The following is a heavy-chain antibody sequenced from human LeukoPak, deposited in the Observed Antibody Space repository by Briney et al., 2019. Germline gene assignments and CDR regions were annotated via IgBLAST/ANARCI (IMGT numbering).Heavy chain of an antibody. J-gene: IGHJ4*02. V-gene: IGHV1-8*01. CDR3: ARVVAKTAKNIVVVPAAIPFDY. CDR2: MNPNSGNT. D-gene: IGHD2-2*01. Sequence: ASVKVSCKASGYTFTSYDINWVRQATGQGLEWMGWMNPNSGNTGYAQKLQGRVTMTRNTSISTAYMELSSLRSEDTAVYYCARVVAKTAKNIVVVPAAIPFDYWGQGTLVTVSS. CDR1: GYTFTSYD.